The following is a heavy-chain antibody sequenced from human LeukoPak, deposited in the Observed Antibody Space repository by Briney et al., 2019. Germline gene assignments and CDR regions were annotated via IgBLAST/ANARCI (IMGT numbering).Heavy chain of an antibody. J-gene: IGHJ6*03. CDR2: IRSEADNK. CDR3: ANGPPYYYYYVDV. V-gene: IGHV3-30*02. CDR1: GFAFRDFG. Sequence: GGSLTLSCATSGFAFRDFGMHSLRQAPGKGLEWLAFIRSEADNKFYADSVRGRFTISRDNSKNTLYLQMTSLRPGDTAIYFCANGPPYYYYYVDVWGTGTRVTVS.